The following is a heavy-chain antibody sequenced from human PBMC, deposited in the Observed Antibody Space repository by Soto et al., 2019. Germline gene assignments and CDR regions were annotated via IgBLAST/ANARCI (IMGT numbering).Heavy chain of an antibody. Sequence: GESLKISCKGSGYSFTSYWIGWVRQMPGKGLEWMGIIHPGDSDAKHSPSFQGQVTISADKSISTAFLQWSSLKASDTAMYYCARREKYCSSSSCYDYWGQGTLVTVSS. CDR3: ARREKYCSSSSCYDY. CDR2: IHPGDSDA. V-gene: IGHV5-51*01. CDR1: GYSFTSYW. J-gene: IGHJ4*02. D-gene: IGHD2-2*01.